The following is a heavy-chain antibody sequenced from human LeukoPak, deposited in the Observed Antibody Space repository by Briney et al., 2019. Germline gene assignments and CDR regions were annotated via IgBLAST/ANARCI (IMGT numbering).Heavy chain of an antibody. D-gene: IGHD3-3*01. CDR2: INHRGTT. J-gene: IGHJ5*02. CDR1: GGSFSGYH. Sequence: PSQTLSLTCAVYGGSFSGYHWSWIRQPPGKGLEWIGEINHRGTTNYNPSLKSRVTMSIDMSKNQFSLTLRSMTAADTAVYYCARDKEWLDPWGQGTLVTVSS. V-gene: IGHV4-34*01. CDR3: ARDKEWLDP.